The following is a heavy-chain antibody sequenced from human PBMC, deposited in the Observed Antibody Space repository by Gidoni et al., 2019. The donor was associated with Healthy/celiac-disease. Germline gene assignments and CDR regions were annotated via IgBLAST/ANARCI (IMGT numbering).Heavy chain of an antibody. Sequence: QVQLQQWGAGLLKPSETLSLTCAVYGGSFSGYYWSWIRQPPGKGLEWIGEINHSGSTNYNPSLKSRVTISVDTSKNQFSLKLSSVTAADTAVYYCEREEKWLMSFDIWGQGTMVTVSS. CDR3: EREEKWLMSFDI. V-gene: IGHV4-34*01. D-gene: IGHD5-12*01. J-gene: IGHJ3*02. CDR1: GGSFSGYY. CDR2: INHSGST.